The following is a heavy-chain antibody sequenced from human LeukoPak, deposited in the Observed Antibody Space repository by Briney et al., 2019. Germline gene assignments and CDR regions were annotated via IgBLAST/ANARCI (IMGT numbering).Heavy chain of an antibody. V-gene: IGHV4-31*03. J-gene: IGHJ6*02. Sequence: SQTLSLTCTVSGGSISSGGYYWSWIRQHPGKSLEWIGYIYYSGSTYYNPSLKSRVTISVDTSKNQFSLKLSSVTAADTAVYYCARASVQYYYGSGSPHPHYYYGMDVWGQGTTVTVSS. CDR1: GGSISSGGYY. CDR2: IYYSGST. D-gene: IGHD3-10*01. CDR3: ARASVQYYYGSGSPHPHYYYGMDV.